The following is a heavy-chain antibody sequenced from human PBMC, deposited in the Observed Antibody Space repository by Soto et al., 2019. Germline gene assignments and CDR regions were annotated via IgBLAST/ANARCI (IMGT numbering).Heavy chain of an antibody. V-gene: IGHV1-58*01. Sequence: ASVKVSCKASGFTFSSSAVQWVRQARGQRLEWIGWIVVGSGNTNYAQKFQERVTITRDMSTSTAYMELSSLRSEDTAVYYCAAGVGGGPFDYWGQGTLVTVSS. CDR2: IVVGSGNT. CDR1: GFTFSSSA. J-gene: IGHJ4*02. D-gene: IGHD1-26*01. CDR3: AAGVGGGPFDY.